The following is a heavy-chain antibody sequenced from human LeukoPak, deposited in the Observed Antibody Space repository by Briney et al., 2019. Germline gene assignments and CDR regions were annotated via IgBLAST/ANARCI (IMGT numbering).Heavy chain of an antibody. Sequence: PSETLSLTCTVSGGSISSSSYYWGWIRQPPGKGLEWIGSIYYSGSTYYNPSLKSRVTISVDTSKNQFSLKLSSVTAADTAMYYCARRLMVRGVIDAFDIWGQGTMVTVSS. J-gene: IGHJ3*02. CDR3: ARRLMVRGVIDAFDI. CDR2: IYYSGST. V-gene: IGHV4-39*07. CDR1: GGSISSSSYY. D-gene: IGHD3-10*01.